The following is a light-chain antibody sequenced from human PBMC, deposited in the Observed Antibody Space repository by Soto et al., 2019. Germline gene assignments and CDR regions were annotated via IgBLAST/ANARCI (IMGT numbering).Light chain of an antibody. CDR2: GVS. CDR3: QHYRSAQMT. Sequence: DIQMTQSPSSLSASVGDRVTITCRASQGVANYLGWYQQKPGKVPKALIYGVSTLQSGVPSRFSGSGYDTHFTLTISSLQPEDAATYYCQHYRSAQMTFGHGTKVEIK. V-gene: IGKV1-27*01. CDR1: QGVANY. J-gene: IGKJ1*01.